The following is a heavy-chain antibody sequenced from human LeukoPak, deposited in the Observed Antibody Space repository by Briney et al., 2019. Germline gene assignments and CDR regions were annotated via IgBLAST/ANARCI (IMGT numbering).Heavy chain of an antibody. CDR3: ARSGELDAFDI. V-gene: IGHV3-13*01. CDR1: GFTFSSYD. Sequence: GGSLRLSCAASGFTFSSYDMHWVRQATGKGLEWVSAIGTAGDTYYPGSVKGRFTISRDNSKNTLYLQMNSLRAEDTAVYYCARSGELDAFDIWGQGTMVTVSS. J-gene: IGHJ3*02. D-gene: IGHD1-26*01. CDR2: IGTAGDT.